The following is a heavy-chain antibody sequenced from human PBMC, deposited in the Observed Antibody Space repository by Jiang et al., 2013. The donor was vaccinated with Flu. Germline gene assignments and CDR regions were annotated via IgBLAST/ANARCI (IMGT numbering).Heavy chain of an antibody. D-gene: IGHD2-21*02. Sequence: GASVKVSCKASGYTFTSYYMHWVRQAPGQGLEWMGIINPSGGSTSYAQKFQGRVTMTRDTSTSTVYMELSSLRSEDTAVYYCARAYCGGDCYRPYYYYYYMDVWGQGTMVTVSS. CDR3: ARAYCGGDCYRPYYYYYYMDV. CDR2: INPSGGST. CDR1: GYTFTSYY. V-gene: IGHV1-46*01. J-gene: IGHJ6*03.